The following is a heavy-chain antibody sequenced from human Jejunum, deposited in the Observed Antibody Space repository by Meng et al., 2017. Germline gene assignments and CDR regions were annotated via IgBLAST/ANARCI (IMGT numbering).Heavy chain of an antibody. Sequence: QVRLQGPGPGLVRPSETLSLTCTVSGDSVSSDNYYWSWIRQPPGKGLEWIGYVYYSGHTDCNPSLKSRLSISIDTSKNHFSLKLSSVTAADTAVYYCARTPLYSGSYYFDPWGQGALVTVSS. CDR1: GDSVSSDNYY. D-gene: IGHD1-26*01. V-gene: IGHV4-61*03. J-gene: IGHJ4*02. CDR3: ARTPLYSGSYYFDP. CDR2: VYYSGHT.